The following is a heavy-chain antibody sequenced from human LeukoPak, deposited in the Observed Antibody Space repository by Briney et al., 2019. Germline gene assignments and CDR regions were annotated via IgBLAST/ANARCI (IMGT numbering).Heavy chain of an antibody. CDR1: GGSFSGYY. CDR2: ISGSGGST. Sequence: HPSETLSLTCAVYGGSFSGYYWSWVRQAPGKGLEWVSAISGSGGSTYYADSVKGRFTISRDNSKNTLYLQMNSLRAEDTAVYYCAKVPCPSCYPNWFDPWGQGTLVTVSS. D-gene: IGHD2-2*01. J-gene: IGHJ5*02. V-gene: IGHV3-23*01. CDR3: AKVPCPSCYPNWFDP.